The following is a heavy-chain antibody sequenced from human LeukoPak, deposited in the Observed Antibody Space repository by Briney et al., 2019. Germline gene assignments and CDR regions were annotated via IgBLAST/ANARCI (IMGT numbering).Heavy chain of an antibody. Sequence: PGGSLRLSCAASGFTFSSYRMQWVRQVPGKGLVWVSRINSDGSATSYADSVKGRFAISRDRDNAKHTLYLQMNSLRVGGSATYYCVYSGNYRFDYWGQGTLVTVSS. CDR2: INSDGSAT. J-gene: IGHJ4*02. V-gene: IGHV3-74*01. D-gene: IGHD1-26*01. CDR3: VYSGNYRFDY. CDR1: GFTFSSYR.